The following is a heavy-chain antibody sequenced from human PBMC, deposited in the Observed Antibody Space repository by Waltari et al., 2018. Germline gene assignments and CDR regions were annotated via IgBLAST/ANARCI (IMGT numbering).Heavy chain of an antibody. Sequence: EVQLVESGGGLVKPGGSLRLSCAASGFTFSSYSMNWVRQAPGKGREWVSSISSSSSYIYYADSVKGRFTISRDNAKNSLYLQMNSLRAEDTAVYYCARGRDIVVVVAATPGYAFDIWGQGTMVTVSS. CDR2: ISSSSSYI. D-gene: IGHD2-15*01. CDR3: ARGRDIVVVVAATPGYAFDI. V-gene: IGHV3-21*01. J-gene: IGHJ3*02. CDR1: GFTFSSYS.